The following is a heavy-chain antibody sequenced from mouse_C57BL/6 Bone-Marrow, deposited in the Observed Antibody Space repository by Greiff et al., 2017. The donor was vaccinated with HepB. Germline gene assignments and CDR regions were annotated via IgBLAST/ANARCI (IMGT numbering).Heavy chain of an antibody. D-gene: IGHD1-1*01. V-gene: IGHV1-69*01. J-gene: IGHJ3*01. CDR2: IDPSDSYT. CDR3: ARSPYYYGVAWFAY. CDR1: GYTFTSYW. Sequence: VQLKQPGAELVMPGASVKLSCKASGYTFTSYWMHWVKQRPGQGLEWIGEIDPSDSYTNYNQKFKGKSTWTVDKSSSTAYMQLSSLTSEDSAVYYCARSPYYYGVAWFAYWGQGTLVTVSA.